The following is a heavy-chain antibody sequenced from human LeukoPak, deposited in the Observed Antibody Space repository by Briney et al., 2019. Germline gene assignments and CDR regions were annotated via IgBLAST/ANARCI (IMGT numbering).Heavy chain of an antibody. D-gene: IGHD6-19*01. CDR3: AKELRIAVAGYFDY. Sequence: GGSLRLSCAASGFTFSSHSMNWVRQAPGKGLEWVSAISGSGGSTYYADSVKGRFTISRGNSKNTLYLQMNSLRAEDTAVYYCAKELRIAVAGYFDYWGQGTLVTVSS. CDR1: GFTFSSHS. CDR2: ISGSGGST. J-gene: IGHJ4*02. V-gene: IGHV3-23*01.